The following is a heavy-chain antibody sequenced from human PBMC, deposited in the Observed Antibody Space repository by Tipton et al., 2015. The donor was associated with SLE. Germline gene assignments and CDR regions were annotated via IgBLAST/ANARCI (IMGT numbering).Heavy chain of an antibody. D-gene: IGHD3-16*01. V-gene: IGHV4-38-2*02. CDR2: IYHSGST. J-gene: IGHJ4*02. CDR3: ARGTHLAESVTRAFDN. CDR1: GYSIRNGYF. Sequence: TLSLTCTVSGYSIRNGYFWGWIRQPPGKGLEWIGSIYHSGSTYYKSSLKSRVTISVDTSKNQFSLKLSSVTAADAAVYYCARGTHLAESVTRAFDNWGQGTLVAVSS.